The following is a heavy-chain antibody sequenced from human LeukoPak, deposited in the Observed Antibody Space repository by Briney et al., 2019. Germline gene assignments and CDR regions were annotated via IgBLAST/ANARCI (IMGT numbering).Heavy chain of an antibody. CDR2: INTNTGNP. CDR1: GYTFTSYT. J-gene: IGHJ3*02. CDR3: ASGIAVAWDDAFDI. V-gene: IGHV7-4-1*02. Sequence: ASVKVSCKASGYTFTSYTMNWVRQAPGQGLEWMGWINTNTGNPTYAQGFTGRFVFSLDTSVSTAYLQISSLKAEDTAVYFCASGIAVAWDDAFDIWGQGTMVTVSS. D-gene: IGHD6-19*01.